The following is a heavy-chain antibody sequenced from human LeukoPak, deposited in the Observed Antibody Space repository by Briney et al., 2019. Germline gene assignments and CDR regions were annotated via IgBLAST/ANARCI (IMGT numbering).Heavy chain of an antibody. CDR2: IIPIFGTA. Sequence: ASVKVSCKVSGGTFSSYAISWVRQAPGQGLEWMGGIIPIFGTANYAQKFQGRVTITADESTSTAYMELSSLRSEDTAVYYCARPQYYDFWSGYCPFDYWGQGTLVTVSS. D-gene: IGHD3-3*01. CDR1: GGTFSSYA. CDR3: ARPQYYDFWSGYCPFDY. V-gene: IGHV1-69*13. J-gene: IGHJ4*02.